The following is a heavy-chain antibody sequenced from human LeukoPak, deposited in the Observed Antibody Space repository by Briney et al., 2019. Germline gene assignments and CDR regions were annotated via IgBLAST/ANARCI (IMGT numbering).Heavy chain of an antibody. D-gene: IGHD3-3*01. J-gene: IGHJ4*02. Sequence: AGGSLRLSCVASGFIFSNVYMSWVRQAPGKGLEWVGRIKSNTDGGTTDYAAPVKGRFTISRDDSKNTLYLQMNRLKTEDTGVYYCTIDYRYNDYWGQGTLVTVST. CDR2: IKSNTDGGTT. V-gene: IGHV3-15*01. CDR3: TIDYRYNDY. CDR1: GFIFSNVY.